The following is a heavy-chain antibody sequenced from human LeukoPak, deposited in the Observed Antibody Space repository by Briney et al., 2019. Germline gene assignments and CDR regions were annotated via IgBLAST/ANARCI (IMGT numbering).Heavy chain of an antibody. J-gene: IGHJ4*02. CDR2: IYTSGST. V-gene: IGHV4-61*02. Sequence: SQTLSLTCTVSGGSISSGSYYWSWIRQPAGKGLEWIGRIYTSGSTNCNPSLKSRVTISVDTSKNQFSLKLSSVTAADTAVYYCARLWGLRWSLYYFDYWGQGTLVTVSS. CDR3: ARLWGLRWSLYYFDY. D-gene: IGHD4-23*01. CDR1: GGSISSGSYY.